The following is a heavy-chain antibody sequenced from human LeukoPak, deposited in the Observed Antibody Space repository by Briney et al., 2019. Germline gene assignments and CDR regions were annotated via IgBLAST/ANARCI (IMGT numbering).Heavy chain of an antibody. CDR1: GGSIRSGGYY. J-gene: IGHJ5*02. D-gene: IGHD3-16*01. CDR3: ARRSTAGEWFDP. CDR2: IYYSGST. V-gene: IGHV4-31*03. Sequence: SQTLSLTCTVSGGSIRSGGYYWSWIRQHPGKGLEWIGYIYYSGSTYYNPSLKSRVTISVDTSKNQFSLKLSSATAADTAVYYCARRSTAGEWFDPWGQGTLVTVS.